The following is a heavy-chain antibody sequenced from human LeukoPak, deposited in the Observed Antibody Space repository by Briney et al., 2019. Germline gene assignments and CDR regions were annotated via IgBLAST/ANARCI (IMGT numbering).Heavy chain of an antibody. D-gene: IGHD1-26*01. CDR3: ATDPLRAIVGPASPPPDY. J-gene: IGHJ4*02. CDR1: GFTFSSYA. V-gene: IGHV3-23*01. Sequence: PGGSLRLSCAASGFTFSSYAMSWVRQAPGKGLEWVSAISGSGGSTYYADSVKGRFTISRDNSKNTLYLQMGSLRAEDMAVYYCATDPLRAIVGPASPPPDYWGQGTLVTVSS. CDR2: ISGSGGST.